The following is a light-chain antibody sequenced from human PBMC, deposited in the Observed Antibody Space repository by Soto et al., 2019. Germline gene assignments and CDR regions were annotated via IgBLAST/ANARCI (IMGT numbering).Light chain of an antibody. J-gene: IGKJ5*01. CDR1: ESVSSN. CDR3: QQRSDWPRIT. Sequence: EIVLTQSPATLSVSPGERATLSCRASESVSSNLAWYQQKPGQAPRFLIYDASNRATGIPARFSGSGSGTDFTLTISSLEPEDFAVYYCQQRSDWPRITFGQGTRLEIK. CDR2: DAS. V-gene: IGKV3-11*01.